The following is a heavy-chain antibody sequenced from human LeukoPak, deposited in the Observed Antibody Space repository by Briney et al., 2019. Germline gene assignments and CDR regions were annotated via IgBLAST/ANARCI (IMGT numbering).Heavy chain of an antibody. J-gene: IGHJ4*02. CDR3: AKPQARYYDFWSGTNYFDY. D-gene: IGHD3-3*01. Sequence: PGGSPRLSCAASGFTFSSYAMSWVRQAPGKGLEWVSAISGSGGSTYYADSVKGRFTISRDNSKNTLYLQMNSLRAEDTAVYYCAKPQARYYDFWSGTNYFDYWGQGTLVTVSS. CDR1: GFTFSSYA. V-gene: IGHV3-23*01. CDR2: ISGSGGST.